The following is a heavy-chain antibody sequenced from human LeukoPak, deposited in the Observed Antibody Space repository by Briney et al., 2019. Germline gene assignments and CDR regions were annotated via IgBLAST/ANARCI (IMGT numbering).Heavy chain of an antibody. V-gene: IGHV4-34*01. CDR3: ARVDSSNWYEYRGYFDY. CDR1: GGSIRSYY. D-gene: IGHD6-13*01. J-gene: IGHJ4*02. CDR2: INHSGST. Sequence: SETLSLTCTVSGGSIRSYYWSWIRQPPGKGLEWIGEINHSGSTNYNPSLKSRVTISVDTSKNQFSLKLSSVTAADTAVYYCARVDSSNWYEYRGYFDYWGQGTLVTVSS.